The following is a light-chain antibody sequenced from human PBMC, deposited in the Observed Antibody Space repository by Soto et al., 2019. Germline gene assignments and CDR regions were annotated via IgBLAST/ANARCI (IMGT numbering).Light chain of an antibody. CDR3: SSYTSSSPLV. V-gene: IGLV2-14*01. CDR2: DVS. Sequence: QSVLTQPASVSGSPGQSITISCTGTSSDVGGYNYVSWYQQHPGKAPKLMIYDVSNRPSGVSNRFSGSKSGNTASLPISGLQAEDEADYYCSSYTSSSPLVFGGGTKLTVL. CDR1: SSDVGGYNY. J-gene: IGLJ2*01.